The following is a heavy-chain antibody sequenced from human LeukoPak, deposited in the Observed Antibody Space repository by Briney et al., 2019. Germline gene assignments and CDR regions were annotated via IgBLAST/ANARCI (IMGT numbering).Heavy chain of an antibody. Sequence: GGSLRLSCLASGFTFGTHSMSWVRQGPGKALEGLSAISSDDTAYYTDSVMGRFIVSSDDTNNKDYLQLHSLRAEDTAIYFCVKEYDLWHEEGNWFDPRGQGTQVTDSP. CDR3: VKEYDLWHEEGNWFDP. CDR2: ISSDDTA. D-gene: IGHD3-3*01. CDR1: GFTFGTHS. V-gene: IGHV3-23*01. J-gene: IGHJ5*02.